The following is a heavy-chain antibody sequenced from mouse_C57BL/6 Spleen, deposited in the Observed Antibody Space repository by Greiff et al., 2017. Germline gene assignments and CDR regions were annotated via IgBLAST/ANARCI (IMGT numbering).Heavy chain of an antibody. CDR3: ARSRDYDPFDY. J-gene: IGHJ2*01. Sequence: EVQLQQSGPELVKPGASVKISCKASGYTFTDYYMNWVKQSHGKSLEWIGDINPNNGGTSYNQKFKGKATLTVDKSSSTGYMELRSLTSEDSAVYYCARSRDYDPFDYWGQGTTLTVSS. CDR1: GYTFTDYY. V-gene: IGHV1-26*01. D-gene: IGHD2-4*01. CDR2: INPNNGGT.